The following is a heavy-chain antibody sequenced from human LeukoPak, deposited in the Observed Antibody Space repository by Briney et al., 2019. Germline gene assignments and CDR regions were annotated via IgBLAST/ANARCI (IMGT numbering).Heavy chain of an antibody. V-gene: IGHV1-69*13. J-gene: IGHJ6*02. D-gene: IGHD6-13*01. CDR1: GGTFSSYA. Sequence: GASVKASCKASGGTFSSYAISWVRQAPGQGLEWMGGIIPIFGTANYAQKFQGRVTITADESTSTAYMELSSLRSEDTAVYYCARDSLRSSWYNYYYGMDVWGQGTTVTVSS. CDR2: IIPIFGTA. CDR3: ARDSLRSSWYNYYYGMDV.